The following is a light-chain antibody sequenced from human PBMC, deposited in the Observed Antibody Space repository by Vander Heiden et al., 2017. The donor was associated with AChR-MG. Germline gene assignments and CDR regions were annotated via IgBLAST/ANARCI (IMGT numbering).Light chain of an antibody. Sequence: DIQMTQSPSSLSASVGDRVTITCQASQDIITYLNWYQQKPGNAPKLLIYDASNLEAGVPSRFSGSGSGTDFTFTSSSLHPEDIATYDWQQYHTLVTFGHGTKVDSK. J-gene: IGKJ3*01. CDR2: DAS. CDR3: QQYHTLVT. CDR1: QDIITY. V-gene: IGKV1-33*01.